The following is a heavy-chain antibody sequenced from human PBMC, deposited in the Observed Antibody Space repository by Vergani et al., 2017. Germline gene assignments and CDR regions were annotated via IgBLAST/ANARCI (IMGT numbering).Heavy chain of an antibody. Sequence: QVHLMQSGAEVKKPGASVTVSCKASGYTFIGFFIHWVRQAPGHGLEWMGWINPNTGETTYSQASQGRVMMTLDTCTSTVYMELRSLKFEDTAIYYCARDPRFLAPDNYFVAWVQGTLVTVSS. CDR3: ARDPRFLAPDNYFVA. J-gene: IGHJ5*02. CDR2: INPNTGET. D-gene: IGHD3-3*01. V-gene: IGHV1-2*02. CDR1: GYTFIGFF.